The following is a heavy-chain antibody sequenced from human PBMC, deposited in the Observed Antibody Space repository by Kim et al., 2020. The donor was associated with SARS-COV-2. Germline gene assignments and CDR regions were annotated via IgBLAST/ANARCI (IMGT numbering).Heavy chain of an antibody. J-gene: IGHJ4*02. CDR1: GFTFDDYG. D-gene: IGHD6-13*01. CDR2: INWNGGST. Sequence: GGSLRLSCAASGFTFDDYGMSWVRQAPGKGLEWVSGINWNGGSTGYADSVKGRFTISRDNAKNSLYLQMNSLRAEDTALYYCARGGSSWYGDPLVYWGQGTLVTVSS. V-gene: IGHV3-20*04. CDR3: ARGGSSWYGDPLVY.